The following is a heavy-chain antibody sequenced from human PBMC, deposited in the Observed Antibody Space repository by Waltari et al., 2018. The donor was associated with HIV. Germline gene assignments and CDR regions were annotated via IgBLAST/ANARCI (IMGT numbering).Heavy chain of an antibody. Sequence: QVQLVESGGGVVQPGRSLRLSCAASGFTFSSYGMHWVRQAPGKGLEWVAVISYDGSNKYYADSVKGRFTISRDNSKNTLYLQMNSLRAEDTAVYYCANSYSSSYYYYYGMDVWGQGTTVTVSS. CDR3: ANSYSSSYYYYYGMDV. CDR1: GFTFSSYG. D-gene: IGHD6-6*01. V-gene: IGHV3-30*18. CDR2: ISYDGSNK. J-gene: IGHJ6*02.